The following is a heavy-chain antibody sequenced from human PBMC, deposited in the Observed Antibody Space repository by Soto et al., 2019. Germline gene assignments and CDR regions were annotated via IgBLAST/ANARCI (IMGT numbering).Heavy chain of an antibody. CDR2: ISYSGST. CDR3: AKDSGYNYGYFRWFDP. Sequence: SETVSLTCTVSGCSISNYYWSWIRQPPGRGLEWIGHISYSGSTNYNPALKSRVTISVDTSKSQFSLKLSSVTAADTAVYYCAKDSGYNYGYFRWFDPWGQGTLVT. V-gene: IGHV4-59*01. J-gene: IGHJ5*02. CDR1: GCSISNYY. D-gene: IGHD5-18*01.